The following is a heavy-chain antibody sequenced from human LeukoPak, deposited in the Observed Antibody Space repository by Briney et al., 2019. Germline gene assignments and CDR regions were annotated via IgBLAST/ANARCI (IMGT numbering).Heavy chain of an antibody. CDR3: AKDGIAVAGLGYFDY. J-gene: IGHJ4*02. Sequence: PGGSLRLSCAASGFTFSSYAMSWVRQAPEEGLEWVSAISGSGGSTYYADSVKGRFTISRDNSKNTLYLQMNSLRAEDTAVYYCAKDGIAVAGLGYFDYWGQGTLVTVSS. V-gene: IGHV3-23*01. CDR2: ISGSGGST. D-gene: IGHD6-19*01. CDR1: GFTFSSYA.